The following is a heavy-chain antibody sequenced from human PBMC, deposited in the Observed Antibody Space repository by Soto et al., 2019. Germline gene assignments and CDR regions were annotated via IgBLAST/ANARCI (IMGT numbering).Heavy chain of an antibody. J-gene: IGHJ4*02. CDR1: GFNFDSNI. CDR3: AKDEPGSILH. CDR2: ITWDSGTR. V-gene: IGHV3-9*01. D-gene: IGHD3-3*02. Sequence: ESGGGLVQPGGSLRLSCAASGFNFDSNIMHWVRQAPGKGLEYVSGITWDSGTRGYADSVKGRFTVSRDNSKDSLYLQINSLRVEDTALYYCAKDEPGSILHWGQGALVTVSS.